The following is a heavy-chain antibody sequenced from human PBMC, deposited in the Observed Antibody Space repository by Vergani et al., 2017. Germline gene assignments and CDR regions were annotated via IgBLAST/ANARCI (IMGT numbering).Heavy chain of an antibody. D-gene: IGHD2-2*02. CDR1: GFTFDAYA. CDR3: AKXSSTRCYIDCYFDY. J-gene: IGHJ4*02. V-gene: IGHV3-9*01. CDR2: ISWNSGSI. Sequence: EVQLVESGGGLVQPGRSLRLSCAASGFTFDAYAMHWVRQAPGKGLEWVSGISWNSGSIGYADSVKGRFTISRDNAKNSLYLQMNSLRAEDTALYYCAKXSSTRCYIDCYFDYWGQGTLVTVSS.